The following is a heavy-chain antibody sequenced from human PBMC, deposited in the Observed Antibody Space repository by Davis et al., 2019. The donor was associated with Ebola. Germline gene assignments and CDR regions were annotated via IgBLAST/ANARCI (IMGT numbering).Heavy chain of an antibody. CDR2: INTNTGKA. Sequence: ASVKVSCKASGYTFIDYALNWVRQAPGQGLEWMGWINTNTGKATYAQGFTGRFVFSLDTSVSTAYLQISSLKAEDTAVYYCARDWTTDADDGYIFGYWGQGTLVTVSS. J-gene: IGHJ4*02. CDR1: GYTFIDYA. D-gene: IGHD4-11*01. V-gene: IGHV7-4-1*02. CDR3: ARDWTTDADDGYIFGY.